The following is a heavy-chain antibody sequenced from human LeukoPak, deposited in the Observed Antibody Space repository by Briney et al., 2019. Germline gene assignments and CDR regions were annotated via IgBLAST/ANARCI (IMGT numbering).Heavy chain of an antibody. J-gene: IGHJ6*03. CDR2: ISSSSSTI. CDR3: ARKQLGYYYMDV. Sequence: PGGSLRLSCAASGFTFSSYSMNWVRQAPGKGLEWVSYISSSSSTIHYADSVKGRFTISRDNAKNSLYLQMNSLRAEDTAVYYCARKQLGYYYMDVRGKGTTVTVSS. D-gene: IGHD6-6*01. CDR1: GFTFSSYS. V-gene: IGHV3-48*01.